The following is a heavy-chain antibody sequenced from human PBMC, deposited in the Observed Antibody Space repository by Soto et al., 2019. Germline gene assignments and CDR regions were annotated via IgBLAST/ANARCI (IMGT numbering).Heavy chain of an antibody. V-gene: IGHV5-51*03. Sequence: EVQLVQSGPEVKKPGESLKISCKGSGYSFTSNWIGWVRQMPGKGLEWMGIIYPSDSDTRYSPSFQGQVTISADKSISTAYLQWSSLKASDTAMYYCARPPSGTTSFFESWGQGALVTVSS. CDR1: GYSFTSNW. CDR2: IYPSDSDT. CDR3: ARPPSGTTSFFES. D-gene: IGHD1-7*01. J-gene: IGHJ4*02.